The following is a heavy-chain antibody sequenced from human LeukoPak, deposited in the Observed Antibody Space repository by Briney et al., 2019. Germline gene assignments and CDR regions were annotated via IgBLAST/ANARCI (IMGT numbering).Heavy chain of an antibody. D-gene: IGHD1-26*01. CDR1: GFTFSNYG. V-gene: IGHV3-30*02. Sequence: PGGSLRLSCAASGFTFSNYGMLWVRQAPGKGLEWVAFIRYDGSNKYYVDSVRGRFTISRDNSKNTLYLQMNSLRAEDTAVYYCARGRLLRDAFDIWGQGTMVTVSS. CDR3: ARGRLLRDAFDI. CDR2: IRYDGSNK. J-gene: IGHJ3*02.